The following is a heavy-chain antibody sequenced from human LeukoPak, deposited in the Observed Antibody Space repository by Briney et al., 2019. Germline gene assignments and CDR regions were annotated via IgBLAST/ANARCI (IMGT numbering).Heavy chain of an antibody. D-gene: IGHD4-11*01. CDR2: IYSSGIT. Sequence: SETLSLTPTVPGDSTTSYYWRWSPQPPGKGLERLGYIYSSGITNYNPSFTSRVTISVDTSRNQFSLKLSSVTAADTAVYYCARGMTTVTHWGQGTLVTVSS. CDR3: ARGMTTVTH. J-gene: IGHJ4*02. V-gene: IGHV4-59*08. CDR1: GDSTTSYY.